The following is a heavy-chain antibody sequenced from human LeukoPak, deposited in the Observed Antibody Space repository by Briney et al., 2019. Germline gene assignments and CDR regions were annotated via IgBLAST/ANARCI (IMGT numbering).Heavy chain of an antibody. J-gene: IGHJ5*02. CDR1: GYTFTSYG. Sequence: ASVKVSCKAAGYTFTSYGISWVRQAPGQGLEWMGVISAYKGNTNYAQKHQGRVTMTTDTSTSSAYMELRGLRYDDTAVYYCARPVWNDLSPRFDPWGQGSLVTVSS. V-gene: IGHV1-18*04. CDR3: ARPVWNDLSPRFDP. D-gene: IGHD1-1*01. CDR2: ISAYKGNT.